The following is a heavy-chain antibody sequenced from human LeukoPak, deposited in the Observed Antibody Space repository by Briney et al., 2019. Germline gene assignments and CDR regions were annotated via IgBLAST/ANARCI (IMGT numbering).Heavy chain of an antibody. CDR3: ARDRSGPPTDNWFDP. CDR1: GFTFDDYG. D-gene: IGHD3-3*01. V-gene: IGHV3-20*04. CDR2: INWNGGST. Sequence: PGGSLRLSCAASGFTFDDYGMSWVRQAPGKGLEWVSGINWNGGSTGYADSVKGRFTISRDNAKNSLYLQMNSLRAEDTALYYCARDRSGPPTDNWFDPWGQGTLVTVSS. J-gene: IGHJ5*02.